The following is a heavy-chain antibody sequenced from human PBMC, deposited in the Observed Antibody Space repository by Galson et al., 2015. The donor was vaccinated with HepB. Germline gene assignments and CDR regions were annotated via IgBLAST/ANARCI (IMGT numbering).Heavy chain of an antibody. CDR2: INPNSGGT. V-gene: IGHV1-2*06. D-gene: IGHD3-3*01. Sequence: SVKVSCKASGYTFTGYYMHWVRQAPGQGLEWMGRINPNSGGTNYAQKFQGRVTMTRDTSISTAYMELSRLRSDDTAVYYCARATGYDFWSGYYTGFDYWGQRTLVTVSS. CDR3: ARATGYDFWSGYYTGFDY. J-gene: IGHJ4*02. CDR1: GYTFTGYY.